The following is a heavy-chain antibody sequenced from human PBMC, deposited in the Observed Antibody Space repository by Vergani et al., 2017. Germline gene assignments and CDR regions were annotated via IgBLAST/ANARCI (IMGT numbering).Heavy chain of an antibody. D-gene: IGHD2-2*02. CDR2: FDPEDGET. V-gene: IGHV1-24*01. CDR1: GYTLTELS. CDR3: ARGWGPPPAAIRGWFDP. Sequence: QVQLVQSGAEVKKPGASVKVSCKVSGYTLTELSMHWVRQAPGKGLEWMGGFDPEDGETIHAQKFQGRVTMTRDTSISTAYMELSRLRSDDTAVYYCARGWGPPPAAIRGWFDPWGEGTLVTVSS. J-gene: IGHJ5*02.